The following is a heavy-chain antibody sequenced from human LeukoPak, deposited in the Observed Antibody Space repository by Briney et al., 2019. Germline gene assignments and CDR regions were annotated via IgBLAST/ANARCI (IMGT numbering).Heavy chain of an antibody. CDR3: ARAYDFWSGYYLDY. D-gene: IGHD3-3*01. J-gene: IGHJ4*02. CDR1: GYSISSGYY. CDR2: IYHSGST. Sequence: SETLSLTCAVSGYSISSGYYWGWIRQPPGKGLEWIGSIYHSGSTYYNPSLKSRVTISVDTSKNQFSLKLSSVTAADTAVYYSARAYDFWSGYYLDYWGQGTLVTVSS. V-gene: IGHV4-38-2*01.